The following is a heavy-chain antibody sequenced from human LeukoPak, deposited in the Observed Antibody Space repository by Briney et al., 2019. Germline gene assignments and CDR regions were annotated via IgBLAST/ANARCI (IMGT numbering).Heavy chain of an antibody. CDR2: IYSGGST. V-gene: IGHV3-66*02. J-gene: IGHJ4*02. D-gene: IGHD3-10*01. CDR1: GFTVSSNY. CDR3: ARDLGDY. Sequence: GGSLRLSCAASGFTVSSNYMSWDRQAPGKGLEWVSVIYSGGSTYYADSVKGRSTISRDNSKHTLYLQMNSLRAEYTAVYYCARDLGDYWGQGTLVTVSS.